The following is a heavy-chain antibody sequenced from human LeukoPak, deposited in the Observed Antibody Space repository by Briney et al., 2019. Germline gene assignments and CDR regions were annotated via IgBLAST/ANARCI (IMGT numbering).Heavy chain of an antibody. Sequence: PGGSLRLSCAASGFTFSSYEMNWVRQAPGKGLEWVSYIGNSGSTIYYAESVKGRFTISRDNAKNSLYLQMNSLRAEDTAVYYCARDPQMDVWGQGTTVTVSS. V-gene: IGHV3-48*03. CDR1: GFTFSSYE. CDR2: IGNSGSTI. CDR3: ARDPQMDV. J-gene: IGHJ6*02.